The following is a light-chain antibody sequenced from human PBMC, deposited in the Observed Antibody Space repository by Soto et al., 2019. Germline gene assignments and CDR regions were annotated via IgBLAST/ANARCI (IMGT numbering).Light chain of an antibody. CDR1: QSVSIY. Sequence: DIQMTQSPSSLSASVGDRVTITCRASQSVSIYLNWYQQKPGKSPKLLIYTTSSLLSEVPSRFSGSGSWTDFTLTISSLHPEDFATYYCQQSYTTPPAFGQGTKVDVK. CDR3: QQSYTTPPA. CDR2: TTS. J-gene: IGKJ1*01. V-gene: IGKV1-39*01.